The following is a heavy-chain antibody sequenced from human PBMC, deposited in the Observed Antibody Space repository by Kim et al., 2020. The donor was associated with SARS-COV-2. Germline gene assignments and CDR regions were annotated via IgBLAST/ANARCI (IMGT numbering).Heavy chain of an antibody. Sequence: GGSLRPSCAASGFTFSSYAMNWVRQAPGKGLEWVSTISGVAGRRTYYADSVNGRFTISRDNSKNTLYLQMNGLRADDTAVYYCAKARGYDNNDWYFDFWGRGTLVTVSS. D-gene: IGHD5-12*01. V-gene: IGHV3-23*01. J-gene: IGHJ2*01. CDR2: ISGVAGRRT. CDR3: AKARGYDNNDWYFDF. CDR1: GFTFSSYA.